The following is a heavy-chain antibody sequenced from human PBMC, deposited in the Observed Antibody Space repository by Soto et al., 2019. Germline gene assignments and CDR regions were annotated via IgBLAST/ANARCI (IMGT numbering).Heavy chain of an antibody. Sequence: SETLSLTCTVSGGSISSSDYCWTWIRQPPGKGLEWIGYIYYSGSTHYNPSLKSRLTISVDTSKNQFSLKLNSVTAADTAVYFCARYYCISSSCFLFAQWGQGPPVPVSS. CDR1: GGSISSSDYC. CDR2: IYYSGST. J-gene: IGHJ4*02. V-gene: IGHV4-30-4*01. D-gene: IGHD2-2*01. CDR3: ARYYCISSSCFLFAQ.